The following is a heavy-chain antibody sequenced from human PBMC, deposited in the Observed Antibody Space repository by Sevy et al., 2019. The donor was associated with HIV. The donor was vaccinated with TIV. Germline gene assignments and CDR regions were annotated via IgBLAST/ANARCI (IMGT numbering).Heavy chain of an antibody. CDR3: PRDLFGYLDPPRYYGMDV. CDR2: ISISSSTI. D-gene: IGHD1-20*01. J-gene: IGHJ6*02. CDR1: GFPFSTYT. Sequence: GGSLRLSCVASGFPFSTYTMNWVRQTPGKGLEWFSYISISSSTIYYADSVKGRFTISRDNAKNSLHLQMNSLRAEDTAVYYCPRDLFGYLDPPRYYGMDVWGQGTTVTVSS. V-gene: IGHV3-48*01.